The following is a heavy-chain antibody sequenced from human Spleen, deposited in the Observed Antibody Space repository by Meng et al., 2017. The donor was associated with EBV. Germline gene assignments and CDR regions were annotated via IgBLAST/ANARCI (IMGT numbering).Heavy chain of an antibody. CDR2: IYTGNGNT. CDR3: ARDLGMAVAGGVDY. Sequence: QVHLVQSGAEVKKPGASGKVSCKASGYTFTSYSMHWVRQAPGQRLEWMGWIYTGNGNTKYSQNFQGRVTITRDTSASTAYMELSSLRSEDTAVYYCARDLGMAVAGGVDYWGQGPLVTVSS. V-gene: IGHV1-3*04. J-gene: IGHJ4*02. D-gene: IGHD6-19*01. CDR1: GYTFTSYS.